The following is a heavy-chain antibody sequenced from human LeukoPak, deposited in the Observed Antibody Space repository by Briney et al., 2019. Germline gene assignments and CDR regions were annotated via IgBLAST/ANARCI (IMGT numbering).Heavy chain of an antibody. D-gene: IGHD2-21*01. CDR3: ARDFSPYCGGDCYFDAFDM. CDR1: GFTFSDYT. CDR2: ISGSSNYI. Sequence: PGGSLRLSCAASGFTFSDYTMNWVRLAPGKGLEWVSSISGSSNYIYYADSVKGRFTISRCNAKNSLYLQMNSLRAEDTAVYYCARDFSPYCGGDCYFDAFDMWGQGTVVTVSS. J-gene: IGHJ3*02. V-gene: IGHV3-21*01.